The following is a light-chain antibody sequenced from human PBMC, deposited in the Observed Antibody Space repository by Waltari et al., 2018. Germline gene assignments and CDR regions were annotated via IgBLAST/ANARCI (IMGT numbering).Light chain of an antibody. Sequence: DIQMAQSPSSLSASVGDRITITCRASQSISSHLNWYQHKSGKAPKLLIYAASSLQSGVPSRFIGSGSGTDFTLTISSLQPEDFATYYCQQSYSAPHFGPGTKVDIK. J-gene: IGKJ3*01. CDR1: QSISSH. V-gene: IGKV1-39*01. CDR2: AAS. CDR3: QQSYSAPH.